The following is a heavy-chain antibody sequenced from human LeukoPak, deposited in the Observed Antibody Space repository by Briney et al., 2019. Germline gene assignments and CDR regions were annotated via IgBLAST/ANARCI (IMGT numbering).Heavy chain of an antibody. CDR3: AKSAIAAAGKPTLRDYYMDV. V-gene: IGHV3-23*01. D-gene: IGHD6-13*01. Sequence: GGSLRLSCAASGFTFSDYYMSWVRQAPGKGLEWVSAISGSGGSTYYADSVKGRFTISRDNSKNTLYLQMNSLRAEDTAVYYCAKSAIAAAGKPTLRDYYMDVWGKGTTVTVSS. CDR2: ISGSGGST. CDR1: GFTFSDYY. J-gene: IGHJ6*03.